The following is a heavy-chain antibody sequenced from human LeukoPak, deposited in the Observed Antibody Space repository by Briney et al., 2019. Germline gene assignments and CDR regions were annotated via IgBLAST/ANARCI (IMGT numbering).Heavy chain of an antibody. CDR3: ARVAKYYYYYGMDV. CDR1: GGTFSSYA. CDR2: IIPILGIA. V-gene: IGHV1-69*04. Sequence: GASVKVSCKASGGTFSSYAINWVRQAPGQGLEWMGRIIPILGIANYAQKFQGRVTITADKSTSTAYMELSSLRSEDTAVYYCARVAKYYYYYGMDVWGQGTTVTASS. J-gene: IGHJ6*02.